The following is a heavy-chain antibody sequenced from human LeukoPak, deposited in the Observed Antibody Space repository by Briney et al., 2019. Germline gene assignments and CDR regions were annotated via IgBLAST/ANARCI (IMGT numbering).Heavy chain of an antibody. CDR1: GGSFSGYY. D-gene: IGHD4-17*01. V-gene: IGHV4-34*01. Sequence: SQTLSLTCAVYGGSFSGYYWSWIRQPPGKGLEWIGEINHSGSTNYNPSLKSRVTISVDTSKNQFSLKLSSVTAADTAVYYCARVGVTVTTPNWFDPWGQGTLVTVSS. CDR2: INHSGST. J-gene: IGHJ5*02. CDR3: ARVGVTVTTPNWFDP.